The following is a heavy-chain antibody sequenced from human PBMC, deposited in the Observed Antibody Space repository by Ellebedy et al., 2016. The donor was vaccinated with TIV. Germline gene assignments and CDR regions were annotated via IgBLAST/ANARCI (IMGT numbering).Heavy chain of an antibody. Sequence: MPSETLSLTCTVSGGSISSGGYSWSWIRQPPGKGLEWIGYIYHSGSTYYNPSLKSRVTISVDRSKNQFSLKLSSVTAADTAVYYCARSPRNTAMVGYGLDFWGQGTTVTVSS. CDR1: GGSISSGGYS. CDR3: ARSPRNTAMVGYGLDF. CDR2: IYHSGST. D-gene: IGHD5-18*01. J-gene: IGHJ6*02. V-gene: IGHV4-30-2*01.